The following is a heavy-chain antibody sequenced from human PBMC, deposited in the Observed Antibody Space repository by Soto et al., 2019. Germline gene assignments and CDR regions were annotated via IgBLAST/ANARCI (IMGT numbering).Heavy chain of an antibody. CDR1: GFTFSTYW. V-gene: IGHV3-74*01. Sequence: EAQMVESGGGLVQPGGSLRLSCAASGFTFSTYWIHWVRQAPGKGLVWVSRINGDGTSTSYADSVKGRFTISRDNAKNNLYLQMNSLGADDTAVYYCVRSFYDCSGSYGRFDYWGQGTLVTVS. CDR2: INGDGTST. CDR3: VRSFYDCSGSYGRFDY. J-gene: IGHJ4*02. D-gene: IGHD3-22*01.